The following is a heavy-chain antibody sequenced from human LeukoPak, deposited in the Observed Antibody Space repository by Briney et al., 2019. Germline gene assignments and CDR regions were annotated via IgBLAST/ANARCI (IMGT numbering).Heavy chain of an antibody. CDR2: ISSSSSYI. J-gene: IGHJ4*02. CDR3: ASSYSSGWYRATNDY. Sequence: PGGSLRLSCAPSGFIFSTYSMNWVRQAPGKGLEWVSSISSSSSYIYYADSVKGRFTISRDNAKNSLYLQMNSLRAEDTAVYYCASSYSSGWYRATNDYWGQGTLVTVSS. CDR1: GFIFSTYS. D-gene: IGHD6-19*01. V-gene: IGHV3-21*01.